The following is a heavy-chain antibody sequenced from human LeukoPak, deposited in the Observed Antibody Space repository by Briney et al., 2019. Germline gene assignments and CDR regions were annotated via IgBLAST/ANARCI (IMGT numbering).Heavy chain of an antibody. CDR1: GFTLSKFG. Sequence: GGSLRLSCTVSGFTLSKFGMHWVRQTPGKGLEWVSYISSSSSTIYYADSVKGRFTISRDNAKNSLYLQMNSLRAEDTAVYYCARDQVIEFWWPPDGMDVWGQGTTVTVSS. V-gene: IGHV3-48*04. D-gene: IGHD2-21*01. CDR2: ISSSSSTI. CDR3: ARDQVIEFWWPPDGMDV. J-gene: IGHJ6*02.